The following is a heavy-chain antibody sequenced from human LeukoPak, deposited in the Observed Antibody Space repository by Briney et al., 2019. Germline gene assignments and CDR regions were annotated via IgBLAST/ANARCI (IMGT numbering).Heavy chain of an antibody. CDR1: GGSISSGGYS. J-gene: IGHJ4*02. V-gene: IGHV4-30-2*01. D-gene: IGHD3-10*01. CDR2: IYHSGST. Sequence: PSQTLSLTCAVSGGSISSGGYSWSWIRQPPGKGLEWIGYIYHSGSTYYNPSLKSRVTISVDRSKNQFSLKLSSVTAADTAVYYCARDLIYYGSGSYYFDYWGQGTLVTVSS. CDR3: ARDLIYYGSGSYYFDY.